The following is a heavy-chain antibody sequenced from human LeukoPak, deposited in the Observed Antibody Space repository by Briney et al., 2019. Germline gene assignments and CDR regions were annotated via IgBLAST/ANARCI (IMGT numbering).Heavy chain of an antibody. J-gene: IGHJ4*02. CDR2: INHSGST. Sequence: PSETLSLTCAVYGGSFSGYYWSWIRQPPGKGLEWIGEINHSGSTNYNPSLKSRVTISVDKSKNQFSLKLSSVTAADTAVYYCARDTGLAGGSYYYWGQGTLVTVSS. CDR1: GGSFSGYY. V-gene: IGHV4-34*01. D-gene: IGHD1-26*01. CDR3: ARDTGLAGGSYYY.